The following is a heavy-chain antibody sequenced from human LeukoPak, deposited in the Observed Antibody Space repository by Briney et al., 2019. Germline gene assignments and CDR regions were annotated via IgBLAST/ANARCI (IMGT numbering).Heavy chain of an antibody. CDR3: AKDLSLSIAAPGGFDY. J-gene: IGHJ4*02. Sequence: PGGSLRLSCAASRFTFSSYAMSWVRQAPGKGLEWVSAISGSGGSTYYADSVKGRFTISRDNSKNTLYLQMNSLRAEDTAVYYCAKDLSLSIAAPGGFDYWGQGTLVTVSS. CDR1: RFTFSSYA. CDR2: ISGSGGST. D-gene: IGHD6-6*01. V-gene: IGHV3-23*01.